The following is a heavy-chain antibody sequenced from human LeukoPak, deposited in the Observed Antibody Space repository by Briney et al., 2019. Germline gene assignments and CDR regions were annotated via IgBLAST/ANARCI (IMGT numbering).Heavy chain of an antibody. Sequence: SQTLSLTCTVSGGSISSGDYYWGWIRQPPGKGLEWIGYIYYSGSTYYNPSLKSRVTISVDTSKNQFSLKLSSVTAADTAVYYCARVNYGSGSYIDYWGQGTLVTVSS. CDR1: GGSISSGDYY. D-gene: IGHD3-10*01. V-gene: IGHV4-30-4*01. CDR2: IYYSGST. CDR3: ARVNYGSGSYIDY. J-gene: IGHJ4*02.